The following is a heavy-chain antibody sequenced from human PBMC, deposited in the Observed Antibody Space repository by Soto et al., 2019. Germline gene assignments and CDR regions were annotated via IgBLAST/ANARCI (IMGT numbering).Heavy chain of an antibody. CDR2: INHSGGT. Sequence: PSETLSLTCAVYGGSFSGFYWSWIRQPPGKGLEWIGEINHSGGTKYNPSLKSRVTMSVDTSKNQFSLKLTSVTAADTAVYYCARQGDSSGATFDYWGQATLVTVSS. CDR1: GGSFSGFY. D-gene: IGHD3-22*01. CDR3: ARQGDSSGATFDY. J-gene: IGHJ4*02. V-gene: IGHV4-34*01.